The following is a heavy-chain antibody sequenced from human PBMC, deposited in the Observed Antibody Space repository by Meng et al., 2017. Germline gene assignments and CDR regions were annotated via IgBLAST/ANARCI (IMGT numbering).Heavy chain of an antibody. CDR3: AHSKKTYYDFWSGYLGYYFDY. V-gene: IGHV2-5*02. J-gene: IGHJ4*02. Sequence: QIPLKEPGPTLVKPTPTPTLSCPFSGFSLSTSGVGVGWIRQPPGKALEWLALIYWDDDKRYSPSLKSRLTITKDTSKNQVVLTMTNMDPVDTATYYCAHSKKTYYDFWSGYLGYYFDYWGQGTLVTVSS. CDR1: GFSLSTSGVG. CDR2: IYWDDDK. D-gene: IGHD3-3*01.